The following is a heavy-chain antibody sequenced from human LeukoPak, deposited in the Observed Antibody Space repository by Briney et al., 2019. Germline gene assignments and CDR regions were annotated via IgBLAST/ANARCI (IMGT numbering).Heavy chain of an antibody. V-gene: IGHV4-59*08. CDR3: ARHDPPPPYYFDY. Sequence: SETLSLTCTVSGGSISSYYWSWIRQPPGKGLEWIGYIYYSGSTNYNPSLKSRVTISVDTSKNQFSLKLSSVTAADTAVYYCARHDPPPPYYFDYGGQETLVPVSS. CDR2: IYYSGST. CDR1: GGSISSYY. J-gene: IGHJ4*02.